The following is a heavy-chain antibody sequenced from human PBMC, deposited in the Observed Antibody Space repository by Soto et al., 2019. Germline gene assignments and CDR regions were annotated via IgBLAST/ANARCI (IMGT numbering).Heavy chain of an antibody. Sequence: EVEVVESGGGLVEPGGSLRLSCVASEFTFSHYAMNWVRQAPGKGLEWVASITSRSESTFYADSVKGRFTISRDNGKNSLYLQMNSLRAEDTAVYYCARVPGDSVRWGQGTLVTVSS. CDR2: ITSRSEST. CDR1: EFTFSHYA. V-gene: IGHV3-21*01. J-gene: IGHJ4*02. D-gene: IGHD4-17*01. CDR3: ARVPGDSVR.